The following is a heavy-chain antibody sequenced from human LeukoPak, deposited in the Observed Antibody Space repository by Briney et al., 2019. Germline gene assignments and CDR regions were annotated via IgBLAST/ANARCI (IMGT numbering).Heavy chain of an antibody. J-gene: IGHJ4*02. CDR3: ASGGRYYDSSGYYYFDY. V-gene: IGHV4-59*08. Sequence: SSETLSLTCTVSGGSISSYYWSWIRLPPGKGLEWIGYIYYSWSTNYNPSLKSRVTISVDTSKNQFSLKLSSVTAADTAVYYCASGGRYYDSSGYYYFDYWGQGTLVTVSS. CDR2: IYYSWST. CDR1: GGSISSYY. D-gene: IGHD3-22*01.